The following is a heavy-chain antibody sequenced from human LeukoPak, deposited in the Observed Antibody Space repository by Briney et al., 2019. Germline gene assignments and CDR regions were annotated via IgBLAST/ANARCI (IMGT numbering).Heavy chain of an antibody. D-gene: IGHD1-7*01. Sequence: ASVTVSCKASGYTFTSYGISWVRQAPGQGLEWMGWINVYNGKTNYSQSLQGRVTMTTDTSMITAYMDLRSLRSDDTAVYYCAVRAITGTASGPYFDYWGQGTPVAVSS. CDR2: INVYNGKT. CDR1: GYTFTSYG. CDR3: AVRAITGTASGPYFDY. V-gene: IGHV1-18*01. J-gene: IGHJ4*02.